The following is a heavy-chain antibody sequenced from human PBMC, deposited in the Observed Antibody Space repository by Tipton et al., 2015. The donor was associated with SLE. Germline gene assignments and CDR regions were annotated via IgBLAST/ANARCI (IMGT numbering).Heavy chain of an antibody. CDR1: GGSISRSSYY. D-gene: IGHD4-17*01. CDR2: IYYSGRT. CDR3: AGHDYGDYGRFDP. J-gene: IGHJ5*02. Sequence: TLSLTCNVSGGSISRSSYYWGWIRQPPGKGLEWIGSIYYSGRTYYNPSLQSRVTISVDTSKNQFSLKLSSVTAADTALYYCAGHDYGDYGRFDPWGQGTLVTVSS. V-gene: IGHV4-39*01.